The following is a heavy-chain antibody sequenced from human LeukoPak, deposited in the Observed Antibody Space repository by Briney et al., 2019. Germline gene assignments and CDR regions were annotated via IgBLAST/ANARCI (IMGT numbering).Heavy chain of an antibody. J-gene: IGHJ4*02. CDR1: GGTFSSSA. CDR3: ARDRSSTYYYGSGSYSPYFDY. CDR2: IIPIFGTA. Sequence: GASVKVSCKASGGTFSSSAISWVRQAPGQGLEWMGGIIPIFGTANYAQKFQGRVTITADESTSTAYMELSSLRSEDTAVYYCARDRSSTYYYGSGSYSPYFDYWGQGTLVTVSS. V-gene: IGHV1-69*13. D-gene: IGHD3-10*01.